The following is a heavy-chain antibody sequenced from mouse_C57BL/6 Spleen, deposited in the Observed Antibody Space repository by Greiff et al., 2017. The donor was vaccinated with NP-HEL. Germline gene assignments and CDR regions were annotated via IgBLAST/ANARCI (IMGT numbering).Heavy chain of an antibody. D-gene: IGHD1-1*01. J-gene: IGHJ1*03. CDR3: ARQPLIEEYWYFDV. V-gene: IGHV1-26*01. CDR2: INPNNGGT. Sequence: EVQLQQSGPELVKPGASVKISCKASGYTFTDYYMNWVKQSHGKSLEWIGDINPNNGGTSYNQKFKGKATLTVDKSSSTAYMELRSLTSEDSAVYYCARQPLIEEYWYFDVWGTGTTVTVSS. CDR1: GYTFTDYY.